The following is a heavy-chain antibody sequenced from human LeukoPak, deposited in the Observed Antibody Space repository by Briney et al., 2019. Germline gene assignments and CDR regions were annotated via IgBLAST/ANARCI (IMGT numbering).Heavy chain of an antibody. CDR3: ARESITGYYYAMDV. Sequence: AAVKVSCMAPGYTFTRYNLHRVRHAPRQGLEWIGIINPSGGSTSYAQKPQGRVTMTRHTSPRPVYMELRSLRSDDPAVYYCARESITGYYYAMDVWGQGTTVTVPS. CDR2: INPSGGST. V-gene: IGHV1-46*01. CDR1: GYTFTRYN. J-gene: IGHJ6*02.